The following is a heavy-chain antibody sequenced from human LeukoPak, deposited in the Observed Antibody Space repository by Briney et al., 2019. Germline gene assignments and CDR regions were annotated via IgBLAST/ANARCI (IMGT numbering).Heavy chain of an antibody. CDR1: GFTFSSYS. CDR2: ISSSSSYI. J-gene: IGHJ4*02. CDR3: ARARGYSYGFDY. Sequence: GGSLRLSCAASGFTFSSYSMNWVRQAPGKGLEWVSSISSSSSYIYYADSVKGRFTISRDNAKNSLYLQMNSLRAEDTAVYYCARARGYSYGFDYRGQGTLVTVSS. V-gene: IGHV3-21*01. D-gene: IGHD5-18*01.